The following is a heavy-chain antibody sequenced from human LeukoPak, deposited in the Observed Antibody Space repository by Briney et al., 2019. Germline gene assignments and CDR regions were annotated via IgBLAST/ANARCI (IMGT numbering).Heavy chain of an antibody. CDR3: ARSGLYPDYFDI. CDR2: ISPSGGST. CDR1: GYTFTSNY. D-gene: IGHD3-16*02. V-gene: IGHV1-46*01. J-gene: IGHJ3*02. Sequence: GASVKVSCKAFGYTFTSNYMHWVRQAPGQGPEWMGVISPSGGSTTYAQKFQGRVTLTRDMSTSTDYLELSSLRSEDTAVYYCARSGLYPDYFDIWGQGTMVTVSS.